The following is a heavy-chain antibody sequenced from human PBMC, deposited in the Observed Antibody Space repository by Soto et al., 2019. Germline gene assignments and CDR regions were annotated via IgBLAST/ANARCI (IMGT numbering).Heavy chain of an antibody. J-gene: IGHJ6*02. D-gene: IGHD3-10*01. CDR2: MSGNGGNT. V-gene: IGHV3-23*01. CDR3: AKHYRSDDVRYYYHGMDL. CDR1: AFTFSTLA. Sequence: GGSLRLSCGGSAFTFSTLALTWVRQAPGEGLEWVSSMSGNGGNTYYADSVKGRFTISRDNAEKTLFLQMDSLRVNDTAKYYGAKHYRSDDVRYYYHGMDLWGQGTTVTVSS.